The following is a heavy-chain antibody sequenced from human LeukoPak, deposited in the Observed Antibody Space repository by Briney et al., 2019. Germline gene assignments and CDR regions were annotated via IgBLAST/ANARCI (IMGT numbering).Heavy chain of an antibody. J-gene: IGHJ6*03. D-gene: IGHD3-10*01. Sequence: PSETLSLTCTVSGGSISSSTYYWGWIRQPPGKGLEWIGSMYYSGSTYYNPSLKSRVTISVDTSKNQFSLKLSSVTAADTAVFYCARGGGLGYYYYYMDVWGKGTTVTISS. CDR3: ARGGGLGYYYYYMDV. CDR1: GGSISSSTYY. CDR2: MYYSGST. V-gene: IGHV4-39*07.